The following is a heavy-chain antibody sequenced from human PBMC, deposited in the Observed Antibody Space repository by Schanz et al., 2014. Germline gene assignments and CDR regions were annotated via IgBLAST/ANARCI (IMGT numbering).Heavy chain of an antibody. CDR1: GFTFSSYA. CDR3: ARGTDWNLHY. V-gene: IGHV3-30-3*01. CDR2: ISNDGSIK. D-gene: IGHD1-1*01. Sequence: QVQLLQFGGGVVQPGRSLRLSCAASGFTFSSYAMHWVRQAPGKGLEWVALISNDGSIKYYADSVKGRFTISRDNAKNSLYLQMNSLRAGDTAVYYCARGTDWNLHYWGQGTLVTVSS. J-gene: IGHJ4*02.